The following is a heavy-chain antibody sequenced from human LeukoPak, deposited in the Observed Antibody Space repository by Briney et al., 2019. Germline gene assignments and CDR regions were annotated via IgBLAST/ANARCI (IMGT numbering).Heavy chain of an antibody. CDR3: ARVEQWLVRTFDY. D-gene: IGHD6-19*01. J-gene: IGHJ4*02. CDR1: GFTFRTYW. CDR2: TKQDGNEK. V-gene: IGHV3-7*01. Sequence: PGGSLRLSCAASGFTFRTYWMSWVRQAPGKGLEWVANTKQDGNEKYYVDSVKGRFTISRDNAKNSLDLQMNSLRAEDTAVYYCARVEQWLVRTFDYWGQGTLVTVSS.